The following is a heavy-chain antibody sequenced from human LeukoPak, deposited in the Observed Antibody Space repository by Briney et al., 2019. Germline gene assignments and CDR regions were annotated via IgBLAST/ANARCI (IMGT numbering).Heavy chain of an antibody. J-gene: IGHJ4*02. CDR1: GFTFSTYG. V-gene: IGHV3-30*18. CDR3: AKDGGLWVSAHWGDS. D-gene: IGHD7-27*01. Sequence: GGSLRLSCAASGFTFSTYGMHWVRQAPGKGLEWVALISYDGNNKYYADSVKGRFTISRDNSKNTLYLQMNSLRAEDTAVYYCAKDGGLWVSAHWGDSWGRGTLVTVSS. CDR2: ISYDGNNK.